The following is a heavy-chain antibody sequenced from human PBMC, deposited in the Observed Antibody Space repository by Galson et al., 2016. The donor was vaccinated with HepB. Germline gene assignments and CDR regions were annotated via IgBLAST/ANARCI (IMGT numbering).Heavy chain of an antibody. CDR1: DDPIVSLNW. CDR3: ARAVGDYGYFGGYHFDQ. Sequence: SETLSLTCTVSDDPIVSLNWWSWVRQPSGKGLEWIGGIFHSGTTRFNPSLNSRLTMSVDTSTWQLRLNLNSVTAGDSAVYYCARAVGDYGYFGGYHFDQWGQGALVTVSS. J-gene: IGHJ4*02. CDR2: IFHSGTT. D-gene: IGHD3-10*01. V-gene: IGHV4-4*02.